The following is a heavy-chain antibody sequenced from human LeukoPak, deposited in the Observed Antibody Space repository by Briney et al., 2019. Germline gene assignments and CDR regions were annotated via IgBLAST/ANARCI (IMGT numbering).Heavy chain of an antibody. CDR3: ARDGVSGAPDY. V-gene: IGHV3-74*01. Sequence: GGSLRLSCAASGFTFNSYWMHWLRQTPGKGLVWVSHIKTDGSTTNYADSVRGRFTIPRDNAKNTLYLQMNSLRAEDTAVYYCARDGVSGAPDYWGQGTLVTVSS. CDR1: GFTFNSYW. D-gene: IGHD2-8*02. J-gene: IGHJ4*02. CDR2: IKTDGSTT.